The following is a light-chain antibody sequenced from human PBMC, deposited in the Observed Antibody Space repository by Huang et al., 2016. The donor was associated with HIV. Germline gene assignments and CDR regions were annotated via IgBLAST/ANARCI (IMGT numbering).Light chain of an antibody. CDR3: HQRGRWPPT. CDR1: QNISNY. Sequence: EIVLTQSPATLSLSPGERATLSCRASQNISNYFAWYQQKPGQAPRLLIYDASKRATGIPPRCSGGGSGTDFTLTISSLTPEDFAVYYCHQRGRWPPTVGPGTTVEIK. V-gene: IGKV3-11*01. J-gene: IGKJ3*01. CDR2: DAS.